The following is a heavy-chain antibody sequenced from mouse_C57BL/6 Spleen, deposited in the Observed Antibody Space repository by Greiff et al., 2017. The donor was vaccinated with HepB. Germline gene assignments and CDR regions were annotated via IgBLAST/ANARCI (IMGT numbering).Heavy chain of an antibody. D-gene: IGHD1-1*01. J-gene: IGHJ2*01. CDR1: GYTFTSYW. CDR3: ARSPYGGYGSPYYFDY. CDR2: INPSSGYT. Sequence: QVQLQQSGAELAKPGASVKLSCKASGYTFTSYWMHWVKQRPGQGLEWIGYINPSSGYTKYNQKFKDKATLTADKSSITAYMQLSSLTYEDSAVYYCARSPYGGYGSPYYFDYWGQGTTLTVSS. V-gene: IGHV1-7*01.